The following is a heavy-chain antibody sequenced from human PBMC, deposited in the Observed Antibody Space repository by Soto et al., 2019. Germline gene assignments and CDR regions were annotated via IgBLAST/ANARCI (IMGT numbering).Heavy chain of an antibody. Sequence: PSETLSLTCTVSGDSISNYYWSWIRQPPGKGLEWLALSYWNDDKLYSPSLESRLTVTKDTSKNQVVLTMTNMDPVDTATYYCATRVITSVGGPCSDWYFDIWGRGTLVTVSS. CDR1: GDSISNYYW. CDR2: SYWNDDK. V-gene: IGHV2-5*01. J-gene: IGHJ4*02. D-gene: IGHD3-3*01. CDR3: ATRVITSVGGPCSDWYFDI.